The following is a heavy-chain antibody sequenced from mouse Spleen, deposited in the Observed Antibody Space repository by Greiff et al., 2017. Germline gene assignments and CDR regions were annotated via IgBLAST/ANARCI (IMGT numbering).Heavy chain of an antibody. J-gene: IGHJ2*01. CDR2: ISYDGSN. V-gene: IGHV3-6*01. CDR3: ARHDDFDY. Sequence: EVQVVESGPGLVKPSQSLSLTCSVTGYSITSGYYWNWIRQFPGNKLEWMGYISYDGSNNYNPSLKNRISITRDTSKNQFFLKLNSVTTEDTATYYCARHDDFDYWGQGTTLTVSS. CDR1: GYSITSGYY. D-gene: IGHD2-12*01.